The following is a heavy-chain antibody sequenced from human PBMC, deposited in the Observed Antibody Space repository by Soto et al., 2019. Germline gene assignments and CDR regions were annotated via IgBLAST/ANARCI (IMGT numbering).Heavy chain of an antibody. J-gene: IGHJ5*02. D-gene: IGHD3-22*01. Sequence: PGGSLRLSCAASGFTFSSYAMSWVRQAPGKGLEWVSAISGSGGSTYYADSVKGRFTISRDNSKNTLYLQMNSLRAEDTAVYYCAKDVRYYYDSTQFDPWGQGTLVTVSS. V-gene: IGHV3-23*01. CDR2: ISGSGGST. CDR3: AKDVRYYYDSTQFDP. CDR1: GFTFSSYA.